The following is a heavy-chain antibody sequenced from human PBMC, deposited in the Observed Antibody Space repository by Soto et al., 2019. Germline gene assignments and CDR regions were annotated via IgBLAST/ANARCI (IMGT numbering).Heavy chain of an antibody. CDR1: GYTFSSYG. CDR3: AREFRYLYGSQSGKDY. CDR2: ISPYNGNT. J-gene: IGHJ4*02. D-gene: IGHD3-10*01. Sequence: ASVKVSCKASGYTFSSYGISWVRQAPGQGHEWMGWISPYNGNTKYALEFQGRITMSTETSTGTAYMELRSLRSDDTAVYYCAREFRYLYGSQSGKDYWGQGTLVTVSS. V-gene: IGHV1-18*01.